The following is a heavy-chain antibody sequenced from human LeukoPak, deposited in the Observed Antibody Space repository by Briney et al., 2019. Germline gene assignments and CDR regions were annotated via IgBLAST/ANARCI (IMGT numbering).Heavy chain of an antibody. Sequence: GGSLRLSCAASGFRFNNYAMHWVRQPPGTGLEWVAVISMDGIQEYYADSVKGRFSISRDNSKNTLYLQMNSLRSEDTAVYYCAPEVYSYALDALDLWGQGTMVTVSS. D-gene: IGHD5-18*01. CDR3: APEVYSYALDALDL. CDR1: GFRFNNYA. CDR2: ISMDGIQE. V-gene: IGHV3-30*04. J-gene: IGHJ3*01.